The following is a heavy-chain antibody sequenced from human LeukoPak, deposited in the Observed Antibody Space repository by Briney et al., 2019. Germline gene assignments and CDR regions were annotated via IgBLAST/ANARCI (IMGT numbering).Heavy chain of an antibody. V-gene: IGHV3-23*01. CDR1: GFTFSSYA. CDR3: XXXXXXXXXVVVKGGNY. CDR2: ISGSGGST. D-gene: IGHD3-22*01. Sequence: GGSLRLSCAASGFTFSSYAMSWVRQAPGKGLEWVSAISGSGGSTYYADSVKGRFTISRDNSKNTLYLQMNSLRAEDTAVYYXXXXXXXXXXVVVKGGNYWGQGTLVTVSS. J-gene: IGHJ4*02.